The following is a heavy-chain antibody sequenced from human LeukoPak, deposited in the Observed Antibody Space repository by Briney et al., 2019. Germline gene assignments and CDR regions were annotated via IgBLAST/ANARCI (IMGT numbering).Heavy chain of an antibody. V-gene: IGHV4-59*01. CDR1: AGSISIYY. CDR3: ARVSSYQAARLDY. CDR2: IYYTGST. Sequence: SETLSLTCTVSAGSISIYYWSWIRRPPGKGLEWIGSIYYTGSTNYNPSLESRVTMSVDTSKNQFSLKLSSLTAADTAVYYCARVSSYQAARLDYWGQGTPVTVSS. J-gene: IGHJ4*02. D-gene: IGHD6-6*01.